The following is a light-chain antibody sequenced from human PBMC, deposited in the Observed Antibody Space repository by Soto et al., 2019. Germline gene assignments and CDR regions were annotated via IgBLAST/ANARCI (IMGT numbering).Light chain of an antibody. J-gene: IGKJ1*01. CDR3: QQYYSIPPT. V-gene: IGKV4-1*01. Sequence: DSVMTQSPDSLAVSLGERATINCKSSQSILYSSNNKKYLAWYQQKPGQPPKLLIYWASTRESGVPDRFSGSGSGTDFTLTISSLQAEDVAVYYCQQYYSIPPTFGQGTKVDIK. CDR1: QSILYSSNNKKY. CDR2: WAS.